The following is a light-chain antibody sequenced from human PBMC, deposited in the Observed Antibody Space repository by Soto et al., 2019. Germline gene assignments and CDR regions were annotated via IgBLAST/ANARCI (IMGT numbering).Light chain of an antibody. CDR1: QSVSSY. CDR2: DAS. Sequence: EIVLTQSPATLSLSPGERATLSCRASQSVSSYLAWYQQKPGHAPRLLIYDASNRATGIPARFSGGGSGTDFTLTISSLEPEDFAVYYCQQRSNWPPATFGQGTKLELK. CDR3: QQRSNWPPAT. V-gene: IGKV3-11*01. J-gene: IGKJ2*01.